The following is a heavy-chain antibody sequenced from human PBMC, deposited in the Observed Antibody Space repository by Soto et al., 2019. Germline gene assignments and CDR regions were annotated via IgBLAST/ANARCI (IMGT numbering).Heavy chain of an antibody. CDR1: GYTFSGFY. CDR2: IYPDSGGT. D-gene: IGHD2-8*01. J-gene: IGHJ4*02. Sequence: QVQLVQSGAEVKKPGASVKVSCRTSGYTFSGFYIHWVRQAPGQGLESMGWIYPDSGGTDYAQKFQGRVTMTRDTSISTAYMELSRLRSDDTAVYYSRVTGVSEVDYWGQGTLVNVSS. V-gene: IGHV1-2*02. CDR3: RVTGVSEVDY.